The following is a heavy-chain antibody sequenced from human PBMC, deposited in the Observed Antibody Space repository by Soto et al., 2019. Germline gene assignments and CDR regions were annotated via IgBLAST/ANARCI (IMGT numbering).Heavy chain of an antibody. CDR1: GGTFSSLA. V-gene: IGHV1-69*06. Sequence: QVQLVQSGAEVKKPGSSVKVSCKASGGTFSSLAISWVRQAPGQGLEWMGGLVPVFGTANYAQKFQDRVTITADKSTRKSYMELSSLRSEDTAVYYCARSPGVFDYWGQGTLVTVSS. D-gene: IGHD3-10*01. J-gene: IGHJ4*02. CDR3: ARSPGVFDY. CDR2: LVPVFGTA.